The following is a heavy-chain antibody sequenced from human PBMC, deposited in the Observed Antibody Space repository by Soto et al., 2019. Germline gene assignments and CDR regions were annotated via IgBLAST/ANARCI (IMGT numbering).Heavy chain of an antibody. Sequence: EVQLLESGGDLVQPEGSLRLSCVVSGFTFSTYAMSWVRQAPGKGLEWVSTISSSGGNTYYADSVKGRFTISRDNSEHTLYLQMNSRRAGDTAVYYCARPMIVVVIPLFYHWGQGTLVTVSS. D-gene: IGHD3-22*01. CDR1: GFTFSTYA. CDR3: ARPMIVVVIPLFYH. CDR2: ISSSGGNT. J-gene: IGHJ1*01. V-gene: IGHV3-23*01.